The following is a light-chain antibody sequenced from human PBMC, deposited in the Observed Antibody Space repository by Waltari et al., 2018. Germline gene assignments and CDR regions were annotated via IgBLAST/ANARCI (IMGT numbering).Light chain of an antibody. J-gene: IGKJ1*01. V-gene: IGKV2D-29*01. CDR1: QSLLDSDGKTH. CDR2: GVS. Sequence: IVLNQTTLPLPVTPGQPASFSCKFSQSLLDSDGKTHLSWYLHRPGQPPQGLIYGVSNRFSGVPDRFSGSGSGTEFTLTISRVEAEDVGVYYCLQSNNIPWTFGQGTKVEV. CDR3: LQSNNIPWT.